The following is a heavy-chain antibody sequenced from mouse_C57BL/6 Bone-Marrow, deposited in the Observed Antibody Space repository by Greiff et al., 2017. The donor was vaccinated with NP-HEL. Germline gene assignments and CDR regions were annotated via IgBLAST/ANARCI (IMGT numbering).Heavy chain of an antibody. CDR2: IRSKSNNYAT. Sequence: EVKVVESGGGLVQPKGSLKLSCAASGFSFNTYAMNWVRQAPGKGLEWVARIRSKSNNYATYYADSVKDRFTISRDDSESMLYLQMNNLKTEDTAMYYCVRQKTGTSFDYWGQGTTLTVSS. D-gene: IGHD4-1*01. J-gene: IGHJ2*01. CDR1: GFSFNTYA. CDR3: VRQKTGTSFDY. V-gene: IGHV10-1*01.